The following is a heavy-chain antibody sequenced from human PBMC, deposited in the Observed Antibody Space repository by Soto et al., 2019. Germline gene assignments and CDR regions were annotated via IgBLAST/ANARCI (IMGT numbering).Heavy chain of an antibody. V-gene: IGHV3-9*02. Sequence: GGSLRLSCAVSGFTSDDHGMHWVQQAPGRGLEWVSGIIWRTLSLGYADAVKGRFTISRDNAKRSLYLQMDSLRVEDSAMYYCVKDIEPGGAAYWGQGTLVTVSS. CDR3: VKDIEPGGAAY. J-gene: IGHJ4*02. CDR2: IIWRTLSL. CDR1: GFTSDDHG. D-gene: IGHD3-16*01.